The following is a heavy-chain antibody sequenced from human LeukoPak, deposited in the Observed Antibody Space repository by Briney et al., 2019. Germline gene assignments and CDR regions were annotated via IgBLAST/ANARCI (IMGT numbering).Heavy chain of an antibody. J-gene: IGHJ4*02. CDR3: ARTTYYYDSSGYLYYFDY. CDR2: IYYSGGT. V-gene: IGHV4-39*07. D-gene: IGHD3-22*01. Sequence: SETLSLTCIVSGGSISSSTYYWGWIRQPPGRGLDWIGSIYYSGGTYYNPSLKSRVTISVDTSKNQFSLKLNSVTAADTAVYYCARTTYYYDSSGYLYYFDYWGQGTLVTVSS. CDR1: GGSISSSTYY.